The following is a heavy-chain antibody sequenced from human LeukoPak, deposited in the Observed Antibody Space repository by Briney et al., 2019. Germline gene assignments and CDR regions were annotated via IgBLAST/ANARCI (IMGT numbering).Heavy chain of an antibody. CDR2: IYYSGST. CDR1: GGSISSYY. Sequence: SETLSLTCTVSGGSISSYYWSWIRQPPGKGLEWIGYIYYSGSTNYNPSLKSRVTISVDTSKNQFSLKPSSVTAADTAVYYCARAGGGYYDYVWGSYRYTLFDYWGQGTLVTVSS. J-gene: IGHJ4*02. CDR3: ARAGGGYYDYVWGSYRYTLFDY. D-gene: IGHD3-16*02. V-gene: IGHV4-59*01.